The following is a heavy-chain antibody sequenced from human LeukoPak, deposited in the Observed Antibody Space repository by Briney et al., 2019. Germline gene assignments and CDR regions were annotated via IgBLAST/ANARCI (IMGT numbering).Heavy chain of an antibody. CDR2: ISSSSSYI. Sequence: GGSLRLSCAASGFTFSSYSMNWVRQAPGKGLEWVSYISSSSSYIYYADSVKGRFTISRDNAKNSLYLQMNSLRVEDTAVYYCARGSPANNGDYVPLFDYWGQGTLVTVSS. CDR3: ARGSPANNGDYVPLFDY. V-gene: IGHV3-21*04. CDR1: GFTFSSYS. J-gene: IGHJ4*02. D-gene: IGHD4-17*01.